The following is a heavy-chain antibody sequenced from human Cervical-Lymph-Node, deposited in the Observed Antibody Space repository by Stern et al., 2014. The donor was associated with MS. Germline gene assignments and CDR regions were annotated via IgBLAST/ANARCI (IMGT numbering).Heavy chain of an antibody. CDR1: GGSFSGYY. CDR2: INHSGGT. CDR3: ARAMRYFDL. J-gene: IGHJ2*01. Sequence: QVQLQQWGAGLLKPSETLSLTCAVYGGSFSGYYWSWIRQPPGKGLEWIGEINHSGGTNYNPALKSRVTISVDTSKNQFSLKLSSVTAADTAVYYCARAMRYFDLWGRGTLVTVSS. V-gene: IGHV4-34*01.